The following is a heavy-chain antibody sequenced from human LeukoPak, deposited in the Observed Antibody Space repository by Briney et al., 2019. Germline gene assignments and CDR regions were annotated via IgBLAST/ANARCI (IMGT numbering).Heavy chain of an antibody. D-gene: IGHD6-19*01. Sequence: ASVEVSCKASGYTFTSYDINWVRQATGQGLEWMGWMNPNSGNTGYAQKFQGRVTMTRNTSISTAYMELSSLRSEDTAVYYCASIAVAGYSLDYWGQGTLVTVSS. V-gene: IGHV1-8*01. CDR2: MNPNSGNT. J-gene: IGHJ4*02. CDR1: GYTFTSYD. CDR3: ASIAVAGYSLDY.